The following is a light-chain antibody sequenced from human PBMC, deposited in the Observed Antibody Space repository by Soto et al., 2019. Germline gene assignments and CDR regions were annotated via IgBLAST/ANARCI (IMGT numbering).Light chain of an antibody. J-gene: IGKJ1*01. V-gene: IGKV3-15*01. CDR1: ESVTSS. CDR3: QQYNIWPRWT. Sequence: EIVMTQSPATPSVSPGDRATLSCRASESVTSSLAWYQQKPGQPPRLLIYAASTRATDVPARFSGGGSETEFTLTISSLQSEDFAVYFCQQYNIWPRWTFGQGTKVDIK. CDR2: AAS.